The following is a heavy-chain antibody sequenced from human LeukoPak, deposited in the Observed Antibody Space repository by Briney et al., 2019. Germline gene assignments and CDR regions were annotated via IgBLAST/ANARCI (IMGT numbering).Heavy chain of an antibody. CDR1: VGSFSDHY. V-gene: IGHV4-34*01. CDR2: INHSGST. J-gene: IGHJ1*01. Sequence: SETLSLTCAVYVGSFSDHYWNWIRQPPGKGPEWIGEINHSGSTKYNPSLKSRVTISVDTSKNQFSLKVTSVTAADTAVYYCARPPLYYDFWSGPESAEYFQHWGQGTLVTVSS. CDR3: ARPPLYYDFWSGPESAEYFQH. D-gene: IGHD3-3*01.